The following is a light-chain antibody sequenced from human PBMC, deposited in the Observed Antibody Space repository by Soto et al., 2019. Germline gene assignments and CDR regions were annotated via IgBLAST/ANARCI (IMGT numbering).Light chain of an antibody. V-gene: IGLV2-14*03. Sequence: QSALAQPASVSGSPGQSIAISCAGTISDVGGYNSVSWYQQHPGKAPKLMIYDVSNRPSGVSNRFSGSKSVNTASLTISGLQAEDEADYYCCSFTSCSTPGYVFGTGSMVTV. CDR1: ISDVGGYNS. CDR2: DVS. CDR3: CSFTSCSTPGYV. J-gene: IGLJ1*01.